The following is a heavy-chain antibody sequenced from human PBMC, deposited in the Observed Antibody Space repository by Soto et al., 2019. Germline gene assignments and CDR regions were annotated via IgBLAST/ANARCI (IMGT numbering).Heavy chain of an antibody. Sequence: SETLSLTCTFSVGSIISYHCSLILQPPVKGLEWIGYIYYSGSTNYNPSLKSRVTISVDKSKNQFSLKLSSVTAADTAVYYCARAGLVMDQDLIAFDIWGKGKMVTVSS. D-gene: IGHD6-19*01. CDR3: ARAGLVMDQDLIAFDI. V-gene: IGHV4-59*01. CDR2: IYYSGST. J-gene: IGHJ3*02. CDR1: VGSIISYH.